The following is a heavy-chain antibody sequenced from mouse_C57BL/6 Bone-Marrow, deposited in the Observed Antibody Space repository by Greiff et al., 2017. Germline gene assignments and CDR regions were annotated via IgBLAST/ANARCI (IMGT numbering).Heavy chain of an antibody. CDR2: ISYDGSN. D-gene: IGHD1-1*01. CDR3: ARDHYGSAMDY. Sequence: EVKLMESGPGLVKPSQSLSLTCSVTGYSITSGYYWNWIRQFPGNKLEWMGYISYDGSNNYNPSLKNRISITRDTSKNQFFLKLNSVTTEDTATYYCARDHYGSAMDYWGQGTSVTVSS. CDR1: GYSITSGYY. J-gene: IGHJ4*01. V-gene: IGHV3-6*01.